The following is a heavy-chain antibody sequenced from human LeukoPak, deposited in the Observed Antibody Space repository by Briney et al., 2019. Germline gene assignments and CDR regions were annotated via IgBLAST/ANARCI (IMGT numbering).Heavy chain of an antibody. J-gene: IGHJ3*02. V-gene: IGHV3-48*01. CDR2: ISSSSSTI. CDR3: ARDIAARPRDDAFDI. CDR1: GFTFSSYA. Sequence: GRSLRLSCAASGFTFSSYAMHWVRQAPGKGLEWVSYISSSSSTIYYADSVKGRFTISRDNAKNSLYLQMNSLRAEDTAVYYCARDIAARPRDDAFDIWGQGTMVTVSS. D-gene: IGHD6-6*01.